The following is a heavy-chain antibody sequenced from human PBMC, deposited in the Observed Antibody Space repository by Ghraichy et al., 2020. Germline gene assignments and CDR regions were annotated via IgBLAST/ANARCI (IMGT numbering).Heavy chain of an antibody. CDR3: ARDNGLGSFDP. V-gene: IGHV3-74*01. J-gene: IGHJ5*02. CDR1: GFTFSSYW. Sequence: LSLTCAASGFTFSSYWMHWVRQAPGKGLVWVSRINSDGSSTSYADSVKGRFTISRDNAKNTLYLQMNSLRAEDTAVYYCARDNGLGSFDPWGQGTLVTVSS. CDR2: INSDGSST. D-gene: IGHD6-19*01.